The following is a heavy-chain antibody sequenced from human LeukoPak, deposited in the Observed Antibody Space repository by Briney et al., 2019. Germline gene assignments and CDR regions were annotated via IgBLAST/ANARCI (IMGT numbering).Heavy chain of an antibody. V-gene: IGHV3-23*01. Sequence: GGSLRLSCAASGFTFSSYAMSWVHQAPGKGPEWVSAISGSGGSTDYADSVKGRLTISRDNSKNTLYLQMDSLRAEDTAVYYCAKGSGYSSGWYFDYWGQGTLVTVSS. CDR2: ISGSGGST. CDR1: GFTFSSYA. J-gene: IGHJ4*02. D-gene: IGHD6-19*01. CDR3: AKGSGYSSGWYFDY.